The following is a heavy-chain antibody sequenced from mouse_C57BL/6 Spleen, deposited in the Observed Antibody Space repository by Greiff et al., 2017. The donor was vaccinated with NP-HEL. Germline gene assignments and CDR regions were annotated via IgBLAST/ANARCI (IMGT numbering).Heavy chain of an antibody. CDR1: GYTFTDYE. J-gene: IGHJ2*01. Sequence: VQLQQSGAELVRPGASVTLSCKASGYTFTDYEMHWVKQTPVHGLEWIGAIDPETGGTAYNQKFKGKAILTADKSSSTAYMELRSLTSEDSAVYYCTRRLMDGYRYYFDYWGQGTTLTVSS. D-gene: IGHD2-3*01. CDR3: TRRLMDGYRYYFDY. CDR2: IDPETGGT. V-gene: IGHV1-15*01.